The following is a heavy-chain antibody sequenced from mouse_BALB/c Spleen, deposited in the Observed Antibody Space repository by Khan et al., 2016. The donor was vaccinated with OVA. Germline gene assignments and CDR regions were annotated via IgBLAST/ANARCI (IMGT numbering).Heavy chain of an antibody. J-gene: IGHJ3*01. V-gene: IGHV1-9*01. Sequence: VELVESGAELMKPGASVKISCKATGYTFSSYWIEWVKQRPGHGLEWIGEILPGSGSNNYNEKFKGKATFTADTSSNTAYMQISSLTSMDSAVYYCARGNYYGSSSWFGYWGQGTLVTVST. CDR3: ARGNYYGSSSWFGY. D-gene: IGHD1-1*01. CDR2: ILPGSGSN. CDR1: GYTFSSYW.